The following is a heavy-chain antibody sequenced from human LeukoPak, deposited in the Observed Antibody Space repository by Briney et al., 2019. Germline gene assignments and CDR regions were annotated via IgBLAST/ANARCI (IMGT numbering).Heavy chain of an antibody. Sequence: SETLSLTCAVYGGSFSGYYWSWIRQPPGKGLEWIGEINHSGSTNYNPSLKSRVTISVDTSKNQFSLKLSSVTAADTAVYYCAITYYDSSGYYFDYWGQRTLVTVSS. CDR3: AITYYDSSGYYFDY. CDR1: GGSFSGYY. CDR2: INHSGST. V-gene: IGHV4-34*01. J-gene: IGHJ4*02. D-gene: IGHD3-22*01.